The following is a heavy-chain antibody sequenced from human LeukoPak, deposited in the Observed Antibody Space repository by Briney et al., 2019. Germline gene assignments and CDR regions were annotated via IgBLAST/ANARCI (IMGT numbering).Heavy chain of an antibody. CDR1: GYTFTDYY. V-gene: IGHV1-2*02. J-gene: IGHJ4*02. CDR3: ARCRGFSCYGGFDY. Sequence: GASVKVSCKASGYTFTDYYIHWVRQAPGQGLEWMGWINPNSGGTNYAENFQGRVTMTRATSVSTAYMEMKRVKSDDAAVYYCARCRGFSCYGGFDYWGQGTLVTVSS. D-gene: IGHD5-12*01. CDR2: INPNSGGT.